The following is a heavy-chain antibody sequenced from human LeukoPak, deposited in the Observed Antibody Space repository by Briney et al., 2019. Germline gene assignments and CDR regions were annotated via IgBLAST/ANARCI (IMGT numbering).Heavy chain of an antibody. Sequence: SETLSLTCAVYGGSFSGYYWSWIRQPPGKGLEWIGEINHSGSTNYNPSLKSRVTISVDTSKNQFSLKLSSVTAADTAVYYCARAAVSYSYGDHFDYWGQGTLVTVSS. J-gene: IGHJ4*02. D-gene: IGHD5-18*01. V-gene: IGHV4-34*01. CDR1: GGSFSGYY. CDR3: ARAAVSYSYGDHFDY. CDR2: INHSGST.